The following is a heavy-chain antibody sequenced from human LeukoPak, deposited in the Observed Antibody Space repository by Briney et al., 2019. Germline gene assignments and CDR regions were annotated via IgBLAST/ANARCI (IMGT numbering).Heavy chain of an antibody. CDR1: GGSISSYY. CDR2: LSTRGNT. J-gene: IGHJ4*02. Sequence: PSETLSLTCSISGGSISSYYWSWIRQPAGKGLEWIGRLSTRGNTDYNPSLKSRDTLSVDTSNNQFYLKLTSVTAADTAVYYCANESFYDSGGYFFYWRQGTQVTVSS. V-gene: IGHV4-4*07. D-gene: IGHD3-22*01. CDR3: ANESFYDSGGYFFY.